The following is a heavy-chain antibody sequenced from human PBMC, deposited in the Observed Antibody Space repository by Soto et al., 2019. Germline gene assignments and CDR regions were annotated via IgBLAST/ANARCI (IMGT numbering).Heavy chain of an antibody. CDR2: IWYDGTNT. CDR3: ARDQKIGGNVPDY. J-gene: IGHJ4*02. D-gene: IGHD2-15*01. CDR1: GFTFSSFG. V-gene: IGHV3-33*01. Sequence: GGSLRLSCAASGFTFSSFGMHWVRQAPGKGLEWVALIWYDGTNTYYADSVKGRFTISRDNSKNTVELQMNSLRAEDTAVYYCARDQKIGGNVPDYWGQGTLVTVSS.